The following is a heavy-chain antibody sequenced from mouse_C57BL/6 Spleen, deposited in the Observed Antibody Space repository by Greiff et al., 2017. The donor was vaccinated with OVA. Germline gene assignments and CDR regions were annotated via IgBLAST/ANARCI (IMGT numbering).Heavy chain of an antibody. D-gene: IGHD2-2*01. Sequence: VQLQQSGAELVKPGASVKISCKASGYAFSSYWMNWVKQRPGKGLEWIGQIYPGDGDTNYNGKFKGKATLTADKSSSTAYMQLSSLTSEDSAVYFCARGGYGYLFYAMDYWGQGTSVTVSS. CDR2: IYPGDGDT. CDR1: GYAFSSYW. J-gene: IGHJ4*01. CDR3: ARGGYGYLFYAMDY. V-gene: IGHV1-80*01.